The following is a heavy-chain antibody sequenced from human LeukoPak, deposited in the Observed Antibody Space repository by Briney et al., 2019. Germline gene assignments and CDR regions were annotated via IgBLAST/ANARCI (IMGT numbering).Heavy chain of an antibody. CDR3: ARSTGELDY. CDR2: IRYDGSNK. Sequence: PGGSLRLSCAASGFTFSSYGMHWVRQAPGRGLERVAFIRYDGSNKYYADSVKGRFTISRDNAKNSLSLQMNSLRAEGTAVYYCARSTGELDYWGQGTLVTVSS. J-gene: IGHJ4*02. D-gene: IGHD7-27*01. V-gene: IGHV3-30*02. CDR1: GFTFSSYG.